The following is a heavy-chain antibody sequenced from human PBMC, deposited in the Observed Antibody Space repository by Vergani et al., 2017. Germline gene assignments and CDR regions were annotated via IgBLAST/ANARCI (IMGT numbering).Heavy chain of an antibody. CDR2: INPNSGGT. CDR1: GYTFTGYY. V-gene: IGHV1-2*02. J-gene: IGHJ4*02. D-gene: IGHD6-19*01. CDR3: ARASGYSSGWFPNNFDY. Sequence: QVQLVQSGAEVKKPGASVKVSCKASGYTFTGYYMHWVRQAPGQGLEWMGWINPNSGGTNYAQKFQGRVTMTRDTSISTAYMELRRLRSDDTAVYYCARASGYSSGWFPNNFDYWGQGTLVTVSS.